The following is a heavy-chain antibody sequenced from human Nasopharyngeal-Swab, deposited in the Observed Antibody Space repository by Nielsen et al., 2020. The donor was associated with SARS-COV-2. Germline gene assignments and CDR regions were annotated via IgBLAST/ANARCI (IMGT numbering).Heavy chain of an antibody. V-gene: IGHV3-11*01. CDR3: ARGYCGGACPEGY. Sequence: WIRQPPGKGLQWISYITSGNSVQYADSVRGRFTISRDNAKNSLYLQMNSLRAEDTAVYYCARGYCGGACPEGYWGQGTLVTVSS. D-gene: IGHD2-21*01. J-gene: IGHJ4*02. CDR2: ITSGNSV.